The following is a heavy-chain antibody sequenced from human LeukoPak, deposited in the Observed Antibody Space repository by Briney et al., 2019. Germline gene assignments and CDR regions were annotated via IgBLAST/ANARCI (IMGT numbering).Heavy chain of an antibody. CDR3: ARHLMGLDY. Sequence: GSLRLSCAASGFTFSNAWMSWVRQPPGKGLEWIGEINHSGSTNYNPSLKSRVTISVDTSKSQFSLKLSSVTAADTAVYYCARHLMGLDYWGQGTLVTVSS. CDR2: INHSGST. D-gene: IGHD2-8*01. CDR1: GFTFSNAW. V-gene: IGHV4-34*01. J-gene: IGHJ4*02.